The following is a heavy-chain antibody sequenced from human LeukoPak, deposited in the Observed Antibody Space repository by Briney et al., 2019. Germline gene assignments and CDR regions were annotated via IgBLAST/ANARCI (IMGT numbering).Heavy chain of an antibody. CDR3: ARHRGRYYDSGSYYYFDY. J-gene: IGHJ4*02. Sequence: SETLSLTCTVSGGSIRSSYYYWGWIRQPPGKGLEWIGSIYDSGSTYYNPSLKSRVTTSVDTSKNHFSLNLSSVTAADTAVYYCARHRGRYYDSGSYYYFDYWGQGTLVTVSS. CDR2: IYDSGST. V-gene: IGHV4-39*02. CDR1: GGSIRSSYYY. D-gene: IGHD3-10*01.